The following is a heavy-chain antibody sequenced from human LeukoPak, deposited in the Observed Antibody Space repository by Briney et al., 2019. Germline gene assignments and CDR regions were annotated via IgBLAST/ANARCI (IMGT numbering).Heavy chain of an antibody. V-gene: IGHV3-23*01. D-gene: IGHD2-15*01. J-gene: IGHJ4*02. Sequence: PGGSLRLSCAASGFTFSSYWMSWVRQAPGKGLEWVSAISGSGGSTYYADSVKGRFTISRDNSKNTLYLQMNSLRAEDTAVYYCATISLGYTLGYCSGGSCYSDLFDYWGQGTLVTVSS. CDR2: ISGSGGST. CDR1: GFTFSSYW. CDR3: ATISLGYTLGYCSGGSCYSDLFDY.